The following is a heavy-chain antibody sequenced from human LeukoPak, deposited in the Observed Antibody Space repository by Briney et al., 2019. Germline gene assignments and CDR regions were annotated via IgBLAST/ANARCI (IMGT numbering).Heavy chain of an antibody. CDR3: ARGVVPAAHFDY. Sequence: GGSLRLSCAASGFTFSSYSMNWVRQAPGKGLEWVSSISSSSSYIYYADSVKGRFTISRDNAKNSLYLQMNSLRAEDTAVYYCARGVVPAAHFDYWGQGTLVTVSS. D-gene: IGHD2-2*01. V-gene: IGHV3-21*01. CDR1: GFTFSSYS. CDR2: ISSSSSYI. J-gene: IGHJ4*02.